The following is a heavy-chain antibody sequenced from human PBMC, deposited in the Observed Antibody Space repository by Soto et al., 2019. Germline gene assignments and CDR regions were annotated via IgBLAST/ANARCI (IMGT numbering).Heavy chain of an antibody. CDR1: GFSFTSSC. CDR2: IVVGTGHT. V-gene: IGHV1-58*01. Sequence: GASVKVSCKASGFSFTSSCGQWVRQARGQRREWIGWIVVGTGHTNYAQKFQERVTISTNMSTNTAYMEVNRLRAEDTAVYYCAKEAWEYSRSCSRSRWFDPWGQGTLVTVSS. D-gene: IGHD6-13*01. CDR3: AKEAWEYSRSCSRSRWFDP. J-gene: IGHJ5*02.